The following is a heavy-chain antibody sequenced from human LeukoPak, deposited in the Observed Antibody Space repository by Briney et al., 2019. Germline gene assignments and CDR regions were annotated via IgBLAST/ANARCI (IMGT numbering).Heavy chain of an antibody. CDR2: IYPGDSAT. V-gene: IGHV5-51*01. Sequence: PAEALKISCKGSGYSFTSYWIGWVRQMPGKGLEWMGIIYPGDSATRYSTSFQGQVTISADKSISTAYLQWSSLKAADTAMYYCAKSVDTAMITLSYNCFDPWGQGTLVTVSS. J-gene: IGHJ5*02. D-gene: IGHD5-18*01. CDR3: AKSVDTAMITLSYNCFDP. CDR1: GYSFTSYW.